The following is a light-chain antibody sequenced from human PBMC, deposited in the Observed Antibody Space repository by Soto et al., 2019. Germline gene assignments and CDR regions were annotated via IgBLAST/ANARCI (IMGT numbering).Light chain of an antibody. V-gene: IGKV3-11*01. J-gene: IGKJ2*01. CDR1: QIVTSS. CDR3: QLRSDWPPTYT. CDR2: DTF. Sequence: EIVLTQSPATLSLSPGTGATLSCRASQIVTSSLAWYQQRPDQAPRLLIYDTFTRATGIPARFSAKGAGTDFTLTISSLEPEDSAVYFCQLRSDWPPTYTFGQGTKLE.